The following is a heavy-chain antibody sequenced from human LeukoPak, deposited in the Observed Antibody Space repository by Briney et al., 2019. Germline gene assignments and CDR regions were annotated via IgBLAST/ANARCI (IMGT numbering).Heavy chain of an antibody. V-gene: IGHV3-23*01. CDR2: ITSSGGDT. CDR1: GFTFGTYG. D-gene: IGHD6-19*01. CDR3: AKDVSGWLRTIDY. Sequence: QPGGSLRVSCAASGFTFGTYGMSWVRQAPGGGLEWVSGITSSGGDTYYADSVKGRFTISRDNSKNTLSLQMHSLRVEDTAVYYCAKDVSGWLRTIDYWGQGTQVTVSS. J-gene: IGHJ4*02.